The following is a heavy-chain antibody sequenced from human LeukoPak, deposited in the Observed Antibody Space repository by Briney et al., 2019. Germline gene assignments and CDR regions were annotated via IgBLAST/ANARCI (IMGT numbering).Heavy chain of an antibody. Sequence: GGSLRLSCAASGFTFSSYATSWVRQAPGKGLEWVSAISGSGGSTYYADSVKGRFTTSRDNSKNTLYLQMNSLRAEDTAVYYCAREGIAAATAFDIWGQGTMVTVSS. J-gene: IGHJ3*02. CDR1: GFTFSSYA. CDR2: ISGSGGST. V-gene: IGHV3-23*01. D-gene: IGHD6-13*01. CDR3: AREGIAAATAFDI.